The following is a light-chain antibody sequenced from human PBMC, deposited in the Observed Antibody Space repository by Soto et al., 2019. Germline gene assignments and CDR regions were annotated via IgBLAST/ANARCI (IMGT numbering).Light chain of an antibody. V-gene: IGLV1-47*02. J-gene: IGLJ1*01. CDR1: SSNIGSNY. Sequence: QLVLTQPPSASGTPGQRVTISCSGSSSNIGSNYVYWYQQLPGTAPKLLIYSNNQRPSGVPDRFSGSKSGTSASLAISGLRSEDEADYYCAAWDDSLSGLVFGTGTKLT. CDR3: AAWDDSLSGLV. CDR2: SNN.